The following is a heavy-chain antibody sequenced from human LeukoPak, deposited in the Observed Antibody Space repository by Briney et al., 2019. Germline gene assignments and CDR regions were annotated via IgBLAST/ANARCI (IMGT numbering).Heavy chain of an antibody. CDR1: EFTFNNYW. CDR2: IKQDGSEK. J-gene: IGHJ4*02. D-gene: IGHD3-10*01. CDR3: AKVRRMVRGGIDY. Sequence: GGSLRLSCAASEFTFNNYWMSWVRQAPGKGLEWVANIKQDGSEKYYVDSVKGRFTISRDNAKNSLYLQMNSLRAEDTALYYCAKVRRMVRGGIDYWGQGTLVTVSS. V-gene: IGHV3-7*03.